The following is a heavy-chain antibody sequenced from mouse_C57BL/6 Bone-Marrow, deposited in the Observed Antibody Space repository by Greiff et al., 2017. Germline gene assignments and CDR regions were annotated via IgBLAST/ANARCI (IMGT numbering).Heavy chain of an antibody. CDR3: VRHDYCGFYWYFDV. Sequence: EVQLVESGGGLVQPKGSLKLSCAASGFSFNTYAMNWVRQAPGKGLEWVARISSKSNNYATYYDVSVKDRFTIAKADSASMLYLQMNNMYTEDTAMYYWVRHDYCGFYWYFDVWGTGTTVTVSS. CDR1: GFSFNTYA. J-gene: IGHJ1*03. CDR2: ISSKSNNYAT. D-gene: IGHD1-1*01. V-gene: IGHV10-1*01.